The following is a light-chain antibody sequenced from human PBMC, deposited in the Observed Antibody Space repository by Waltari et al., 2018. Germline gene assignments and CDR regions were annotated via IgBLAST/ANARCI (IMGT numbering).Light chain of an antibody. J-gene: IGKJ2*01. CDR2: AAS. CDR3: QQSYSTPPYT. Sequence: DIQMTQSPSSLSASVGDRVTIPCRASQSISSYLNWYQQKPGKAPKLLIYAASSLQSGVPSRFSGSGSGTDFTLTISSLQPEDFATYYCQQSYSTPPYTFGQGTKLEIK. CDR1: QSISSY. V-gene: IGKV1-39*01.